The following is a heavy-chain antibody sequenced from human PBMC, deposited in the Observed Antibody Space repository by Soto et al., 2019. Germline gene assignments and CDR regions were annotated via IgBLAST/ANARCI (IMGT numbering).Heavy chain of an antibody. CDR3: ARLEPRYCSGGSCYNWFDP. CDR1: GGSFSGYY. J-gene: IGHJ5*02. D-gene: IGHD2-15*01. V-gene: IGHV4-34*01. CDR2: INHSGST. Sequence: QVQLQQWGAGLLQPSETLSLTCAVYGGSFSGYYWSWIRQPPGKGLEWIGEINHSGSTNYNPSLKSRVTISVDTSKNQFSLKLSSVTAADTAVYYCARLEPRYCSGGSCYNWFDPWGQGTLVTVSS.